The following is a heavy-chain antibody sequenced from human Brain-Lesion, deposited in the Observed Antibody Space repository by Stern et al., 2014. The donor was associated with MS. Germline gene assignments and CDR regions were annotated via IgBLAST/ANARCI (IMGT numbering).Heavy chain of an antibody. J-gene: IGHJ4*02. CDR1: GGSFSSSAL. V-gene: IGHV4-4*02. Sequence: QVQLQESGPGLVKPSGPLSLSCAASGGSFSSSALWTWVRAPPGGREGWIGEIYHSGIANYNPSHKGPVTISVTKSKNQFPLKLNSVTAADTAIYFCARYDDSSGYYQVGGLDSWGQGTLVSVSS. D-gene: IGHD3-22*01. CDR2: IYHSGIA. CDR3: ARYDDSSGYYQVGGLDS.